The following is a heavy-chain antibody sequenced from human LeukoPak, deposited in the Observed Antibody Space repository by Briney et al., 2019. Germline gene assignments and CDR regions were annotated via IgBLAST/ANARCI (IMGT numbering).Heavy chain of an antibody. CDR2: ISGSSSSS. J-gene: IGHJ4*02. V-gene: IGHV3-23*01. D-gene: IGHD6-19*01. Sequence: PGGSLRLSCAASGFTFSNYAMSWVRQAPGKGLEWVSGISGSSSSSYYADTVKGRFTISKDNYKHTLYLQMNSLRAEDTAVYYCAKVIAVATNIFDYSGQGTLVTVSS. CDR1: GFTFSNYA. CDR3: AKVIAVATNIFDY.